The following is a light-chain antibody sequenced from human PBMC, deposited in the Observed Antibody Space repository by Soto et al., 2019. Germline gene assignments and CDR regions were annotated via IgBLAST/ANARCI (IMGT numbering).Light chain of an antibody. CDR1: SSDVGGYNY. Sequence: QSALTQPASVSGSPGQSITISCPGTSSDVGGYNYVSWYQQHPGNAPKLLIFDVVNRPSGVSNRFSGSKSDNTASLTISGLQAEDEADYYCSSYTRSSTVVFGGGTKLTVL. V-gene: IGLV2-14*03. J-gene: IGLJ3*02. CDR2: DVV. CDR3: SSYTRSSTVV.